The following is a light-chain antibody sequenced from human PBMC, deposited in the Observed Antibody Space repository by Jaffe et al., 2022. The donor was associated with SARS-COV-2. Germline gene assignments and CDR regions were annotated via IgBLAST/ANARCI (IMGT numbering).Light chain of an antibody. J-gene: IGKJ1*01. CDR3: QQYNSDSRT. CDR2: KAS. V-gene: IGKV1-5*03. CDR1: QSISSW. Sequence: DIQMTQSPSTLSASVGDRVTITCRASQSISSWLAWYQQKSGKAPKLLIYKASSLESGVPSRFSGSGSGTEFTLTISSLQPDDFATYYCQQYNSDSRTFGQGTKVEIK.